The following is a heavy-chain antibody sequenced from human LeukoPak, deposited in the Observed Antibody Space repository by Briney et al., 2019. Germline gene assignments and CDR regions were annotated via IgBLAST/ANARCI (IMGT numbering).Heavy chain of an antibody. CDR1: GYSFTSYW. V-gene: IGHV5-51*01. J-gene: IGHJ6*02. CDR2: IYPGDSDT. CDR3: ARHGGYGDYNSLHYYCGMDV. D-gene: IGHD4-17*01. Sequence: GESLKISCKGSGYSFTSYWIGWVRQMPGKGLEWMGIIYPGDSDTRYSPSFQGQVTISADKSISTAYLQWSSLKASDTAMYYCARHGGYGDYNSLHYYCGMDVWGQGTTVTVSS.